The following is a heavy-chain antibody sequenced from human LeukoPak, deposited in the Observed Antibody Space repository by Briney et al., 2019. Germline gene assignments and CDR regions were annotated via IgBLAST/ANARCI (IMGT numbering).Heavy chain of an antibody. CDR2: IYYSGST. CDR1: GGSISSYY. V-gene: IGHV4-59*01. D-gene: IGHD6-6*01. Sequence: SGTLSLTCTVSGGSISSYYWSWIRQPPGKGLEWIGYIYYSGSTNYNPSLKSRVTISVDTSKNQFSLKLSSVTAADTAVYYCARGSYEYSSSEFDYWGQGTLVTVSS. CDR3: ARGSYEYSSSEFDY. J-gene: IGHJ4*02.